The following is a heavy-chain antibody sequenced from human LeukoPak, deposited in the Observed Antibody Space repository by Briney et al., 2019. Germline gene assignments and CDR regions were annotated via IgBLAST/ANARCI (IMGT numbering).Heavy chain of an antibody. CDR3: ARVLSAVTSTFDY. D-gene: IGHD4-17*01. CDR2: IKPNNGDT. Sequence: ASVKVSCKASGYSFTHHNVHWVRQAPGQALEWMRWIKPNNGDTKFSQKFQDWVTLTSDTSIDTAYMEMSGLTSDDTAIYYCARVLSAVTSTFDYWGQGTLVTVSS. V-gene: IGHV1-2*04. CDR1: GYSFTHHN. J-gene: IGHJ4*02.